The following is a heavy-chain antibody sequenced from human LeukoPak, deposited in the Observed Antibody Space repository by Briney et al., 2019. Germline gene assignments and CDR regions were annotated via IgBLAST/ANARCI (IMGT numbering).Heavy chain of an antibody. V-gene: IGHV3-23*01. CDR3: AKATSMIVVANYFDY. Sequence: PGGSLRLSCAASGFTFSSYAMSWVRQAPGKGLEWVSAISGSGGSTYYADSVKGRFTISRDNSKNTLYLQMNSLRAEDTAVYYCAKATSMIVVANYFDYWGQGTLVTVSS. J-gene: IGHJ4*02. D-gene: IGHD3-22*01. CDR2: ISGSGGST. CDR1: GFTFSSYA.